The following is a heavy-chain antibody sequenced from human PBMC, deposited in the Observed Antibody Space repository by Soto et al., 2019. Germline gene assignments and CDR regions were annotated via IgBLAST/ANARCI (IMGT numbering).Heavy chain of an antibody. CDR2: ISAYNGNT. V-gene: IGHV1-18*01. Sequence: ASVKVSCTASGYTFTSYGISWVRQAPGQGLEWMGWISAYNGNTNYAQKLQGRVTMTTDTSTSTAYMELRSLRSDDTAVYYCARSSGYSGYDPWDYWGQGTLVTVSS. D-gene: IGHD5-12*01. CDR3: ARSSGYSGYDPWDY. CDR1: GYTFTSYG. J-gene: IGHJ4*02.